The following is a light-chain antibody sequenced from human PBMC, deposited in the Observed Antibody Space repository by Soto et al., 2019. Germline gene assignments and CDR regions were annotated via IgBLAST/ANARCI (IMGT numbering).Light chain of an antibody. CDR2: GSS. CDR1: QSVSSSY. CDR3: QRYGSSPLYT. J-gene: IGKJ2*01. Sequence: EIVLTQSPGTLSLSPGERATLSCRASQSVSSSYLGWYQQKPGQAPRLLIYGSSSWATGIPDRFSGSGSGTDFTLTISRLEPEDFAVYYCQRYGSSPLYTFGQGTKLEIK. V-gene: IGKV3-20*01.